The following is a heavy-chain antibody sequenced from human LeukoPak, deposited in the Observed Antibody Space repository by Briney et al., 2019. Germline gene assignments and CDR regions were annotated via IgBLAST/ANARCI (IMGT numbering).Heavy chain of an antibody. CDR1: GYTFTSYY. CDR2: INPSGGST. D-gene: IGHD2-2*02. V-gene: IGHV1-46*01. Sequence: ASVKVSCKASGYTFTSYYMHWVRQAPGQGLEWMGLINPSGGSTSYAQKFQGRVTMTRDTSTSTVYMELSSLRSEDTAVYYCARERGGWSSTSCYNYYYCYYGMDVWGQGTTVTVSS. CDR3: ARERGGWSSTSCYNYYYCYYGMDV. J-gene: IGHJ6*02.